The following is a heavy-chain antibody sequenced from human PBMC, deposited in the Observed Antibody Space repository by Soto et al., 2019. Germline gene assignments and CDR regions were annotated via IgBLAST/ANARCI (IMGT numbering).Heavy chain of an antibody. V-gene: IGHV4-39*01. CDR1: GGSISSSSYY. Sequence: SETLSLTCTVSGGSISSSSYYWGWIRQPPGKGLEWIGSIYYSGSTYHNPSLKSRVTISVDTSKNQFSLKLSSVTAADTAVYYCARHRLEGAVAGSRFDYWGQGTLVTVSS. D-gene: IGHD6-19*01. CDR2: IYYSGST. J-gene: IGHJ4*02. CDR3: ARHRLEGAVAGSRFDY.